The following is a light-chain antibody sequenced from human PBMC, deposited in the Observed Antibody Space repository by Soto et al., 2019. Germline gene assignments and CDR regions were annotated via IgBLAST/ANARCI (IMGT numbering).Light chain of an antibody. V-gene: IGKV3-20*01. CDR3: QQYGSSPRT. CDR2: GAS. Sequence: EIVLTQFPGTLSLSQGERATLSCRASQSVGSSYLAWYQQKPGQAPRLLVYGASSRVTGIPDSFSGSGSGTDFTLTISRLEPEDFALYDCQQYGSSPRTFGQGTKVEIK. CDR1: QSVGSSY. J-gene: IGKJ1*01.